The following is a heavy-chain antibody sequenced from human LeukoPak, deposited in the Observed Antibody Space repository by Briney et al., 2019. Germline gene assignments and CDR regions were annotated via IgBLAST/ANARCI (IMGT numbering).Heavy chain of an antibody. J-gene: IGHJ3*02. CDR3: ARVGGGYPLSPAAFDI. V-gene: IGHV1-69*01. CDR2: IVPIFGTA. CDR1: GGTFSSYT. Sequence: SVKVSCKASGGTFSSYTISWVRQAPGQGLEWMGGIVPIFGTANYAQKFQGRVTITADESTRTAYMELSSLRSEDTAVYYCARVGGGYPLSPAAFDIWGQGTMVTVSS. D-gene: IGHD2-15*01.